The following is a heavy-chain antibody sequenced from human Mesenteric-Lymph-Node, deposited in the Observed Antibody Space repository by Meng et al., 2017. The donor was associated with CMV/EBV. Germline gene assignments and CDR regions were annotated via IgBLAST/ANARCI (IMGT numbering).Heavy chain of an antibody. J-gene: IGHJ6*02. V-gene: IGHV3-9*01. D-gene: IGHD2-2*01. CDR2: ISWNSGSI. CDR3: AKDFHCSSTSCYTYYYYYGMDV. Sequence: SLKISCAASGFSLRNYWVSWVRQAPGKGLEWVSGISWNSGSIGYADSVKGRFTISRDNAKNSLYLQMNSLRAEDTALYYCAKDFHCSSTSCYTYYYYYGMDVWGQGTTVTVSS. CDR1: GFSLRNYW.